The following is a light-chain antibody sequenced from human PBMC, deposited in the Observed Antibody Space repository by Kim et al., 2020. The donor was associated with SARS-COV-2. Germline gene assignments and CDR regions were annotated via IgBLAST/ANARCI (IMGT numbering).Light chain of an antibody. CDR3: QVWDSSSDHVV. J-gene: IGLJ2*01. V-gene: IGLV3-21*04. Sequence: APGKPASITCGGNNIGSKSVHWYQQKPGQAPVLVIYYDSDRPSGIPERFSGSNSGNTATLTISRVEAGDEADYYCQVWDSSSDHVVFGGGTQLTVL. CDR2: YDS. CDR1: NIGSKS.